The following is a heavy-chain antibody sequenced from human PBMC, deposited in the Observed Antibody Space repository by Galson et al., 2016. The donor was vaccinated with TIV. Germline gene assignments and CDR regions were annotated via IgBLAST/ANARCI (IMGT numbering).Heavy chain of an antibody. CDR2: FIPLFGTA. CDR3: AKDRNTAVDTYHYYYGMDV. V-gene: IGHV1-69*13. D-gene: IGHD5-18*01. CDR1: GDTFSSYP. Sequence: SVKVSCKASGDTFSSYPFNWVRQAPGQGLEWVGGFIPLFGTANYAQKFQGRATISADESTSTLYMEVRSLRSEDTAVYYCAKDRNTAVDTYHYYYGMDVWGQGTTVIVSS. J-gene: IGHJ6*02.